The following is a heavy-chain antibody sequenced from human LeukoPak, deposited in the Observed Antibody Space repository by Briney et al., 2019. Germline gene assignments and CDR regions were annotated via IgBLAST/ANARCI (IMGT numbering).Heavy chain of an antibody. J-gene: IGHJ2*01. CDR1: GFTFSNAW. Sequence: PGGSLRLSCSAAGFTFSNAWMSWVRQAPGKGLEWVGRIKSKTDGGTTDYAAPVKGRFTISRDDSKNTLYLQMNSLKTEDTAVYYCTTPTTVTRSDWYFDLWGRGTLVTVSS. D-gene: IGHD4-17*01. V-gene: IGHV3-15*01. CDR3: TTPTTVTRSDWYFDL. CDR2: IKSKTDGGTT.